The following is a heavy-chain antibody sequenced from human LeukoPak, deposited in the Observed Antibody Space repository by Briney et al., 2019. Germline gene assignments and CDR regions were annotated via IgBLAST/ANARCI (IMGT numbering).Heavy chain of an antibody. J-gene: IGHJ5*02. CDR2: MNPNSGNT. CDR3: ARGRGSGHKENWFDP. V-gene: IGHV1-8*01. CDR1: GYTFTTYD. Sequence: GASVKASCKASGYTFTTYDINWVRQATGQRLEWMGWMNPNSGNTGYAQKFQGRVTMTMNTSITTAYMELSSLRPEDTAVYYCARGRGSGHKENWFDPWGQGTLVTVSS. D-gene: IGHD6-19*01.